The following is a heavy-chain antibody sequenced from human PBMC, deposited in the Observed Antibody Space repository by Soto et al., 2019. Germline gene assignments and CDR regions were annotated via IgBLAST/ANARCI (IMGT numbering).Heavy chain of an antibody. D-gene: IGHD3-9*01. CDR3: ARDFEGYFDWPNWFDP. V-gene: IGHV1-18*01. CDR2: ISAYNGNT. J-gene: IGHJ5*02. Sequence: QVPLVQSGAEVKKPGASVKVSCKASGYTFTSYGISWVRQAPGQGLEWMGWISAYNGNTNYAQKLQGRVTMTTDTSTSTAYMELRSLRSDDTAVYYCARDFEGYFDWPNWFDPWGQGTLVTVSS. CDR1: GYTFTSYG.